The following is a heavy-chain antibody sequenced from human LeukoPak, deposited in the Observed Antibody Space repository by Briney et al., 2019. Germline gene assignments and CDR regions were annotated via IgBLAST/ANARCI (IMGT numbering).Heavy chain of an antibody. CDR3: ARDWVTTSYNWFDP. J-gene: IGHJ5*02. Sequence: PGGSLRLSCAASGFTFSSYRMSWVRQAPGKGLEWVANIKQDGSEKYYVDSVKGRFTITRDNAKNSLYLQMNSLRAEDTAVYYCARDWVTTSYNWFDPWGQGTLVTVSS. D-gene: IGHD4-17*01. CDR1: GFTFSSYR. V-gene: IGHV3-7*01. CDR2: IKQDGSEK.